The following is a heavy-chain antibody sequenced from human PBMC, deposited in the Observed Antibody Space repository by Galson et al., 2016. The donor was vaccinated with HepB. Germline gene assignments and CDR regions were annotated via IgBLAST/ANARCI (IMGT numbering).Heavy chain of an antibody. V-gene: IGHV3-33*01. CDR1: GFNFISYG. J-gene: IGHJ4*02. Sequence: SLRLSCAASGFNFISYGMHWVRQAPGKGLEWVAVTWFDGNYKDYVESVKGRITVSRDNTKNTLSLQLDSLRAEDTAVYHCARSREYFGSGSYLDYWGQGTLVIVSS. D-gene: IGHD3-10*01. CDR3: ARSREYFGSGSYLDY. CDR2: TWFDGNYK.